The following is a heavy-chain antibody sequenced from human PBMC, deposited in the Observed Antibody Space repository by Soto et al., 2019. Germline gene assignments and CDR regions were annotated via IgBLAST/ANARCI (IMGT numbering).Heavy chain of an antibody. D-gene: IGHD2-15*01. J-gene: IGHJ6*02. Sequence: QVQLVQSGAEVKKPGSSVKVSCKASGGTFSSYTISWVRQAPGQGLEWMGRIIPILGIANYAQKFQGRVTITADKSTSTAYMGLSSRRSEDTAVYYCASKILDPSYYGMDVWGQGTTVTVSS. CDR2: IIPILGIA. CDR3: ASKILDPSYYGMDV. CDR1: GGTFSSYT. V-gene: IGHV1-69*02.